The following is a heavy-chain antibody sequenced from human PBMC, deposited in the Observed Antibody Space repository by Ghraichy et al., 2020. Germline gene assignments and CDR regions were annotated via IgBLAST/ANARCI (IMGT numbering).Heavy chain of an antibody. CDR1: GYTFTSYG. CDR2: ISAYNGNT. D-gene: IGHD6-19*01. V-gene: IGHV1-18*01. J-gene: IGHJ4*02. Sequence: ASVKVSCKASGYTFTSYGISWVRQAPGQGLEWMGWISAYNGNTNYAQKLQGRVTMTTDTSTSTAYMELRSLRSDDTAVYYCARDRAMGLGAHIAVAGPVDYWGQGTLVTVSS. CDR3: ARDRAMGLGAHIAVAGPVDY.